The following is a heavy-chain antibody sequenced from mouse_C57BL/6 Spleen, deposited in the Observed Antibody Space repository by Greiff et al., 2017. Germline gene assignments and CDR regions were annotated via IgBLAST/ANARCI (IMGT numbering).Heavy chain of an antibody. J-gene: IGHJ3*01. D-gene: IGHD2-12*01. CDR3: GRGTYYRGGFAD. Sequence: EVKLVESGGGLVKPGGSLKLSCAASGFTFSDYGMPWVRQAPEKGLEWVAYISSGSSTIYYADTGKGRFTISRDNAKNTVFLQMTSLRSEDTAMYYCGRGTYYRGGFADWGPGTLVTVSA. V-gene: IGHV5-17*01. CDR2: ISSGSSTI. CDR1: GFTFSDYG.